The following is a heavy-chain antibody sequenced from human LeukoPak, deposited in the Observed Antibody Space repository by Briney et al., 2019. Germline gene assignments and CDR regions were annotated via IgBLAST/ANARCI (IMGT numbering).Heavy chain of an antibody. CDR2: ISGSGGST. CDR1: GFTFSSYA. D-gene: IGHD3-22*01. Sequence: GGSLRLSCAASGFTFSSYAMSWVRQAPGKGLEWVSAISGSGGSTYSADSVKGRFTISRDNSKNTLYLRMNSLRAEDTAVYYCAKALPTYYYDSSGYPKPYYYYYGMDVWGQGTTVTVSS. V-gene: IGHV3-23*01. CDR3: AKALPTYYYDSSGYPKPYYYYYGMDV. J-gene: IGHJ6*02.